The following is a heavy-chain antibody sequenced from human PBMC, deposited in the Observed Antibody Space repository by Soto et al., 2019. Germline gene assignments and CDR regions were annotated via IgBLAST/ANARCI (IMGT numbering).Heavy chain of an antibody. D-gene: IGHD3-10*01. CDR1: GGSISSYY. J-gene: IGHJ5*02. CDR3: ARVYPPYGSGSYVLGHWFDP. Sequence: PSETLSLTCTVSGGSISSYYWSWIRQPAGKGLEWIGRIYTSGSTNYNPSLKGRVTMSVDTSKNQFSLKLSSVTAADTAVYYCARVYPPYGSGSYVLGHWFDPWGRGTLVTVSS. CDR2: IYTSGST. V-gene: IGHV4-4*07.